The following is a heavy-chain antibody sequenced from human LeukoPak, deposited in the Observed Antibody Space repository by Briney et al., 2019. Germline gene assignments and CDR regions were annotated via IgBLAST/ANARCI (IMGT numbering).Heavy chain of an antibody. D-gene: IGHD3-22*01. CDR2: VAHKGPTVYSPTLNR. J-gene: IGHJ4*02. Sequence: KSSETLSLTCAVYGAALSEYYWSWIRQSPGKGLEWIGEVAHKGPTVYSPTLNRKYNPSFKSRVTMSVDPSKNQFSLKLTSVTVADTVTYYCVRQGTNSGYYLLDYWGQGHLVIVSS. V-gene: IGHV4-34*01. CDR1: GAALSEYY. CDR3: VRQGTNSGYYLLDY.